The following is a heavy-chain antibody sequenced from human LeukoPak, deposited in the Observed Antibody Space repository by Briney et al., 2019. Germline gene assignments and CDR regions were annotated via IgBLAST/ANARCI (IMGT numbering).Heavy chain of an antibody. CDR1: GYSISSSNW. CDR3: ARNKGSSWIDY. Sequence: SETLSLTCAVSGYSISSSNWWGWIRQPPGKALEWIGYIYYSGSTYYNPSLKSRVTMSVDTSKNQFSLKLSSVTAVDTAVYYCARNKGSSWIDYWGQGTLVTVSS. D-gene: IGHD6-13*01. V-gene: IGHV4-28*01. J-gene: IGHJ4*02. CDR2: IYYSGST.